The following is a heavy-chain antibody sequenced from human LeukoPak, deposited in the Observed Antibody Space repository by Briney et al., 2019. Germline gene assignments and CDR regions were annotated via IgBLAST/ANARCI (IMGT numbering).Heavy chain of an antibody. CDR1: GFTVNTNY. D-gene: IGHD1-26*01. Sequence: GGSLRLSCAASGFTVNTNYMSWVRQAPGKGLEWVSIMHSSGSTYYADSVEGRFTFSRDNSKNTLYLQMNSLRAEDTAVYYCARDGGSGRGYYYYYGMDVWGQGTTVTVSS. CDR3: ARDGGSGRGYYYYYGMDV. CDR2: MHSSGST. V-gene: IGHV3-53*01. J-gene: IGHJ6*02.